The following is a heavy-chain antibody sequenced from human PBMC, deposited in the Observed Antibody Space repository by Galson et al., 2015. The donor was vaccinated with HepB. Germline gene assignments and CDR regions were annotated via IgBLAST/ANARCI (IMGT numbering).Heavy chain of an antibody. CDR2: ISAYNGNT. D-gene: IGHD3-16*02. CDR3: ARSPGAPVWGSYRYTGIDY. Sequence: SVKVSCKASGYTFTSYGISWVRQAPGQGLEWMGWISAYNGNTNYAQKLQGRVTMTTDTSTSTAYMELRSLRSDDTAVYYCARSPGAPVWGSYRYTGIDYWGQGTLVTVSS. CDR1: GYTFTSYG. J-gene: IGHJ4*02. V-gene: IGHV1-18*04.